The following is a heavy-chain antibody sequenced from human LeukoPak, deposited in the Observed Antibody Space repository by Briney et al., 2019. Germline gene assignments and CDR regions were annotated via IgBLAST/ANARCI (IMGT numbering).Heavy chain of an antibody. CDR3: ARRGTGDVSSGCFDY. V-gene: IGHV4-59*08. CDR2: IYYSGST. Sequence: NSSETLSLTCTVSGGSISSYYWSWIRQPPGKGLEWIGYIYYSGSTNYNPSLKSQVTISVDTSKNQFSLKLSSVTAADTAVYYCARRGTGDVSSGCFDYWGQGTLVTVSS. D-gene: IGHD3-22*01. CDR1: GGSISSYY. J-gene: IGHJ4*02.